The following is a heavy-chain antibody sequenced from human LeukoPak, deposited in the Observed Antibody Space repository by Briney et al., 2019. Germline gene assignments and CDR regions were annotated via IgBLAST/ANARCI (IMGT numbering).Heavy chain of an antibody. V-gene: IGHV3-30*04. CDR2: IASDGSHT. CDR3: ARERQDTVIHSGAFDI. D-gene: IGHD2-21*02. Sequence: GRSLRLSCAASGFTFSNYFIHWVRQAPGKGLEWVADIASDGSHTFYVESVKGRFTISRDNSKNTLYLQMNSLRAEDTAVYFCARERQDTVIHSGAFDIWGQGTMVTVSS. J-gene: IGHJ3*02. CDR1: GFTFSNYF.